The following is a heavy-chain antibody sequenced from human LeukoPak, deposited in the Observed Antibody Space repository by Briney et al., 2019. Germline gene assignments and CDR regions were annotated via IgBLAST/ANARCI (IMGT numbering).Heavy chain of an antibody. Sequence: SETLSLTCTVSGGSISNYYWSWIRQPAGKGLEWIGRIYTSGSTNYNPSLKSRVTMSVDTSKNQFSLKLSSVTAADTAVYYCARDGVITMVQGATNWFDPWGQGTLVTVSS. J-gene: IGHJ5*02. CDR3: ARDGVITMVQGATNWFDP. D-gene: IGHD3-10*01. V-gene: IGHV4-4*07. CDR1: GGSISNYY. CDR2: IYTSGST.